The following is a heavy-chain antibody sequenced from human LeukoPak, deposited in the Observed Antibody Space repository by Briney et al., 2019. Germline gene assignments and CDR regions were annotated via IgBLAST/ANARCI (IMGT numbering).Heavy chain of an antibody. V-gene: IGHV4-59*08. CDR3: ARRGHYYDSSGYCDQFDY. D-gene: IGHD3-22*01. Sequence: SETLSLTCTVSGDSISSYYWNWLRQPPGKGLEWIGYIYYSGNTNYNPSLKSRVTISVDTSKKQFSLKLSSVTAADTAVYYCARRGHYYDSSGYCDQFDYWGQGILVTVSS. CDR1: GDSISSYY. CDR2: IYYSGNT. J-gene: IGHJ4*02.